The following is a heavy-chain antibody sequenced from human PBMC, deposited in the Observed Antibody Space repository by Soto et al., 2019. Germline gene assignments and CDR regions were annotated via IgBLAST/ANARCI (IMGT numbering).Heavy chain of an antibody. V-gene: IGHV3-64*01. CDR3: ARREQSGYYYMDV. J-gene: IGHJ6*03. CDR2: ISSNGVGT. CDR1: GFTFSNYA. Sequence: EVQLVESGGGLVQPGGSLRLSCAASGFTFSNYAMDWVRQAPGKVLEYVSGISSNGVGTYYANSVKDRFTISRDNSKNTLYLQMCSLRAEDMAVYYCARREQSGYYYMDVWGKGTSVTVSS. D-gene: IGHD6-19*01.